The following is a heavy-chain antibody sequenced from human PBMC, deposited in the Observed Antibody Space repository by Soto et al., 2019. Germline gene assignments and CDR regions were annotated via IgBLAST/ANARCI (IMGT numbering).Heavy chain of an antibody. CDR3: ARQGNCNYRFGMDV. CDR2: IYPGDSDT. D-gene: IGHD1-7*01. J-gene: IGHJ6*02. CDR1: GYSFVIYC. V-gene: IGHV5-51*01. Sequence: EPQTISSKGSGYSFVIYCIGWVRQIPGKGPEWMGIIYPGDSDTRYSPSFQGQVTISADKSISTAYLQWSSLKASDTAMYYCARQGNCNYRFGMDVWGQGTKVTVSS.